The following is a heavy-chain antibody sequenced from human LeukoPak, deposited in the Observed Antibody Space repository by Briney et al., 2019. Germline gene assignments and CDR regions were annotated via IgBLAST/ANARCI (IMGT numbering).Heavy chain of an antibody. CDR2: STRSGST. V-gene: IGHV4-34*01. D-gene: IGHD2-2*01. CDR1: GGSFSGHY. J-gene: IGHJ4*02. Sequence: PSETLSLTCAVYGGSFSGHYWTWIRQPPGKGLEWIGESTRSGSTNYNPSLKSRVTISVDTSKSQFSLKLTSVTAADTAVYHCARGRTGAAALDFWGPGTLVTVSS. CDR3: ARGRTGAAALDF.